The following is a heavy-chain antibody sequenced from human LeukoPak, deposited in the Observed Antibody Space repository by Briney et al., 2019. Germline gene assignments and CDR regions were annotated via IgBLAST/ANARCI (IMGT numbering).Heavy chain of an antibody. CDR1: GGSISSSNW. Sequence: SETLSLTCAVSGGSISSSNWWSWVRQPPGKGLEWIGEINHSGSTNYNPSLKSRVTISVDTSKNQFSLKLSSVTAADTAVYYCARYGMVRGVITQYYFDYWGQGTLVTVSS. CDR2: INHSGST. CDR3: ARYGMVRGVITQYYFDY. J-gene: IGHJ4*02. V-gene: IGHV4-4*02. D-gene: IGHD3-10*01.